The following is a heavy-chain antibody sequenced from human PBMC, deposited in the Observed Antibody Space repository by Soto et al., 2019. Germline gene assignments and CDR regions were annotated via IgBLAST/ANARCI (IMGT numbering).Heavy chain of an antibody. CDR3: ASSFGDYYGMGV. J-gene: IGHJ6*02. CDR2: INGGNGNT. Sequence: QVQLVQSGAEVKKPGASVKVSCKGSGYTFTDYAMHWVRQAPGQRLEWMGWINGGNGNTKYSQKFQGRVTITRDTSARPARKELGSRGSQDTAGYHCASSFGDYYGMGVWGLGTPVTVSS. CDR1: GYTFTDYA. D-gene: IGHD3-10*01. V-gene: IGHV1-3*01.